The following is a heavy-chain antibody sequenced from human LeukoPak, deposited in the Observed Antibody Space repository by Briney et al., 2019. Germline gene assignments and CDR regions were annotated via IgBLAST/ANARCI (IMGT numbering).Heavy chain of an antibody. CDR1: GGSISSGGYY. CDR3: ARRGGSSSRRSPIDY. D-gene: IGHD6-6*01. J-gene: IGHJ4*02. CDR2: IYYSGST. Sequence: SETLSLTCTVSGGSISSGGYYWIWIRQHPGKGLEWIGYIYYSGSTYYNPSLKSRVTISVDTSKNQFSLKLSSVTAADTAVYYCARRGGSSSRRSPIDYWGQGTLVTVSS. V-gene: IGHV4-31*03.